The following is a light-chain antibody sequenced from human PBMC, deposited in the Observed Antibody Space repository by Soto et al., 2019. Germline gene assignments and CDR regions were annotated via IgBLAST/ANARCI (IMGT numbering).Light chain of an antibody. J-gene: IGKJ4*01. CDR3: QQSHTNPLT. Sequence: DFQMTQSPSTLSASLGDRVTITCRASQSISNWLAWYQQKPGKAPNLLIYDASSLASGVPSRFSGSGSGTEFTLTISSLQLEDFAPYYCQQSHTNPLTFGGGTKVDIK. CDR1: QSISNW. CDR2: DAS. V-gene: IGKV1-5*01.